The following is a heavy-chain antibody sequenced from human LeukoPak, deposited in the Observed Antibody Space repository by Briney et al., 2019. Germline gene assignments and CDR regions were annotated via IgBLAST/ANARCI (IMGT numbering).Heavy chain of an antibody. V-gene: IGHV3-48*03. CDR2: ISTSGSPI. J-gene: IGHJ4*02. CDR1: GFTFSSYE. Sequence: GGSLRLSCAASGFTFSSYEMNWVRQAPGKGLEWVSYISTSGSPIYYGNSVKGRFTISRDNAKNSLYLQMNSLRAEDTALYYCAGRGFYDTSGYLFDHWGQGTLVTVSS. CDR3: AGRGFYDTSGYLFDH. D-gene: IGHD3-22*01.